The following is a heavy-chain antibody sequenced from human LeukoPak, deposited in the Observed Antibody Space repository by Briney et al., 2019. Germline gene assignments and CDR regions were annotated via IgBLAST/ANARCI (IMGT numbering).Heavy chain of an antibody. V-gene: IGHV5-51*01. D-gene: IGHD3-10*01. CDR1: GYSFTSYW. J-gene: IGHJ4*02. CDR2: IYPGDSDT. Sequence: GESLKISCKGSGYSFTSYWIGWVRQMPGKGLEWMGIIYPGDSDTRYSPSFQGQVTISADKSISTAYLQWSSLKASDTAMYYCARRYYYGSGSYSGFDYWGQGTLVTVSS. CDR3: ARRYYYGSGSYSGFDY.